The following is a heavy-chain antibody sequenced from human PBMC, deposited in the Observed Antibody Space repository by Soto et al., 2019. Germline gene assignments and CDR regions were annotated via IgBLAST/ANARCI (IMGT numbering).Heavy chain of an antibody. CDR3: APRITGTAPADGWS. CDR2: IRNIANSYTT. Sequence: EVQLVESGGDLVQPGGSLRLSCAVSGFTFSDHYMDWVRQAPGKGLEWVGRIRNIANSYTTDYAASVKGRFTISRDDTMNALYRQMNSLKTEYTAMYHCAPRITGTAPADGWSWGQGTLVTVSS. J-gene: IGHJ5*02. V-gene: IGHV3-72*01. CDR1: GFTFSDHY. D-gene: IGHD1-7*01.